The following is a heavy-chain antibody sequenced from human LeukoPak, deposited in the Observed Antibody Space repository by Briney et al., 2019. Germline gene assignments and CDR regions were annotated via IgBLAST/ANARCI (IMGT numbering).Heavy chain of an antibody. D-gene: IGHD6-19*01. CDR1: GGSMSSSDYC. J-gene: IGHJ1*01. CDR3: ARQTYSSGEAEYFQH. Sequence: SETLSLTCTVSGGSMSSSDYCWGWIRQPPGKGLEWIGSIYYSGRTYYTPSLESRVTISVDTSKNQFSLKLTSMTAADTAVYYCARQTYSSGEAEYFQHWGQGALVTVSS. CDR2: IYYSGRT. V-gene: IGHV4-39*01.